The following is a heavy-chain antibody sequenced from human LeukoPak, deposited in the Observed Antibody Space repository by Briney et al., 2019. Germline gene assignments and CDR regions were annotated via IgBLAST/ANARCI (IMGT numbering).Heavy chain of an antibody. CDR3: ARIKDIVVVPAAGGDAFDI. CDR2: IYPGDSDT. Sequence: GESLKISCTASGYIFTSYWIGWVRQMPGKGLEWMGIIYPGDSDTRYSPSFQGQVTISADKSISTAYLQWSSLKASDTAMYYCARIKDIVVVPAAGGDAFDIWGQGTMVTVSS. V-gene: IGHV5-51*01. J-gene: IGHJ3*02. D-gene: IGHD2-2*01. CDR1: GYIFTSYW.